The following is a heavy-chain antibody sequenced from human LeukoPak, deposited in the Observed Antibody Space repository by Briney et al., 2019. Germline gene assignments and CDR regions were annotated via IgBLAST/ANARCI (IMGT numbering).Heavy chain of an antibody. D-gene: IGHD6-19*01. CDR3: AREGQYTSGWVDY. J-gene: IGHJ4*02. Sequence: QTGGSLRLSCAASGFTFSSYWMHWVRQAPGKGLVWVSRINNDGSSTNYADSVKGRFTISRDNAKNTLYLQMNSLRAEDTAVYYCAREGQYTSGWVDYWGQGTLVTVSS. CDR2: INNDGSST. CDR1: GFTFSSYW. V-gene: IGHV3-74*01.